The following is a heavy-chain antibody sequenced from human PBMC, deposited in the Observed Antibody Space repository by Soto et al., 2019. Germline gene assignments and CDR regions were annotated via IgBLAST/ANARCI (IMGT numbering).Heavy chain of an antibody. V-gene: IGHV3-53*01. Sequence: EVQLVESGGGLIQPGGSLRLSCAASGFTVSNNYMSWVRQAPGKGLEWVSVIYTGGDTYYADSVKGRFTISRDNSKNTLFLQMNSLRAEDTAMYYCARDVPHYDSSGYYGYYFDYWGQGTLVPVSS. D-gene: IGHD3-22*01. CDR1: GFTVSNNY. CDR3: ARDVPHYDSSGYYGYYFDY. J-gene: IGHJ4*02. CDR2: IYTGGDT.